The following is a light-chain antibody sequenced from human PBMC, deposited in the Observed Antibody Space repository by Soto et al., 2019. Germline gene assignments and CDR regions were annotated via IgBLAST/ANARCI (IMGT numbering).Light chain of an antibody. CDR2: DVS. V-gene: IGKV1-5*01. Sequence: DIQMTQSPSTLSASVGDRVTITCRASESVSTWLAWYQQKPGKAPKFLIYDVSSLESGVPSRFSGSGSGTEFPLTISNLQPDDFATYYCQQYNTSPWTFGQGTKVDIK. J-gene: IGKJ1*01. CDR1: ESVSTW. CDR3: QQYNTSPWT.